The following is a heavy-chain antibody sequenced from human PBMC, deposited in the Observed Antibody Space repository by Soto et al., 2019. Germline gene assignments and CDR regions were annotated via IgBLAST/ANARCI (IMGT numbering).Heavy chain of an antibody. CDR3: AGGIAARPLGY. D-gene: IGHD6-6*01. V-gene: IGHV4-30-2*01. J-gene: IGHJ4*02. Sequence: QLQLQESGSGLVKPSQTLSLTCAVSGGSISSGGYSWSWIRQPPGKGLEWIGYIYHSGGTYYNPSLKSLVTISVDRSKNQFSLRLSAVTAADTAVYYCAGGIAARPLGYWGQGTLVTVSS. CDR2: IYHSGGT. CDR1: GGSISSGGYS.